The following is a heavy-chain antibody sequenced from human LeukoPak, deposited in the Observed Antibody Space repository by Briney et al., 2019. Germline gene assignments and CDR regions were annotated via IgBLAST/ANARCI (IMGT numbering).Heavy chain of an antibody. CDR3: AREGDIVVVVAAIYFDY. CDR1: GFTFSSYS. CDR2: FSSSSSYI. J-gene: IGHJ4*02. Sequence: PGGSLRLSCAASGFTFSSYSMNWVRQAPGKGLEWVSSFSSSSSYIYYADSVKGRFTISRDNAKNSLYLQMNSLRAEDTAVYYCAREGDIVVVVAAIYFDYWGQGTLVTVSS. V-gene: IGHV3-21*01. D-gene: IGHD2-15*01.